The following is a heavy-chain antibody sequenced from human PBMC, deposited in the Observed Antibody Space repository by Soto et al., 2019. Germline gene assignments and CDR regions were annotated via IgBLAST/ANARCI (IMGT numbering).Heavy chain of an antibody. V-gene: IGHV3-49*03. D-gene: IGHD3-22*01. CDR3: TREPYYYDSSGSPYYFDY. J-gene: IGHJ4*02. CDR2: IRSKAYGGTT. Sequence: GSLRLSCTASGFTFGDYAMSWFRQAPGKGLEWVGFIRSKAYGGTTEYAASVKGRFTISRDDSKSIAYLQMNSLKTEDTAVYYCTREPYYYDSSGSPYYFDYWGQGTLVTVSS. CDR1: GFTFGDYA.